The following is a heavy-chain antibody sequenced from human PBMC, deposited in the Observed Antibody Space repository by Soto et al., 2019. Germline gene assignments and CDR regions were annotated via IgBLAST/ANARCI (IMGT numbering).Heavy chain of an antibody. CDR1: GFTFSSYA. CDR3: AKDPSSPAALPVYYFDY. J-gene: IGHJ4*02. CDR2: ISGSGGST. V-gene: IGHV3-23*01. D-gene: IGHD2-2*01. Sequence: PGGSLRLSCAASGFTFSSYAMSWVRQAPGKGLEWVSAISGSGGSTYYADSVKGRFTISRDNSKNTLYLQMNSLRAEDTAVYYCAKDPSSPAALPVYYFDYWGQGTLVTVSS.